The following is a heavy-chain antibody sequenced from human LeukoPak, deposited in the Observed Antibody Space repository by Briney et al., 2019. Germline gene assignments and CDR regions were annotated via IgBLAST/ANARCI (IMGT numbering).Heavy chain of an antibody. J-gene: IGHJ3*02. V-gene: IGHV3-21*01. CDR1: GFTFSSYS. CDR3: ARIGRDAFDI. Sequence: GGSLRLSCAASGFTFSSYSMKWVRQAPGKGLEWVSSISSSSSYIYYADSVKGRFTISRDNAKNSLYLQMNSLRAEDTAVYYCARIGRDAFDIWGQGTMVTVSS. CDR2: ISSSSSYI.